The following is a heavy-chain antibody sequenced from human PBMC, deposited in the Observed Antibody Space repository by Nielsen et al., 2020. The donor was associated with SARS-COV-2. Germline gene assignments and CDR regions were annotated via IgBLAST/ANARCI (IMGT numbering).Heavy chain of an antibody. D-gene: IGHD2-2*01. V-gene: IGHV1-2*06. CDR3: ATGSPYCSSTSCHEGWFDP. Sequence: ASVKVSCKASEYSFSDYYVHWVRQAPGQGLEWMGRINPNSGGTDYAQKFQGRVTMTEDTSTDTAYMELSSLRSEDTAVYYCATGSPYCSSTSCHEGWFDPWGQGTLVTVSS. CDR1: EYSFSDYY. CDR2: INPNSGGT. J-gene: IGHJ5*02.